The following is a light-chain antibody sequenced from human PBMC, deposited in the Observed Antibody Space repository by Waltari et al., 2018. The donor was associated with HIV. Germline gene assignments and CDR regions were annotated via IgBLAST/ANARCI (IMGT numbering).Light chain of an antibody. CDR3: VGWDSRLRGYV. Sequence: QPVLTQPPSASGTPGQRVTISCSGSSSNIENDNVYWYQQFPGAAPKRLIYKDTQRPSGVPDRFTGSKSGTSASLAIGGLRSEDEADYYCVGWDSRLRGYVFGTGTKVTVL. J-gene: IGLJ1*01. CDR2: KDT. V-gene: IGLV1-47*01. CDR1: SSNIENDN.